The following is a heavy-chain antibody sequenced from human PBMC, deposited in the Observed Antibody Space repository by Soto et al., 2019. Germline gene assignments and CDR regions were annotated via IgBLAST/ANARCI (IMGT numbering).Heavy chain of an antibody. V-gene: IGHV3-23*01. CDR1: GFTFSNYA. D-gene: IGHD5-12*01. CDR2: ISSSRGST. Sequence: EVQLLESGGGLVQPGGSLRLSCAASGFTFSNYAMNWVRQAPGKGLELVSTISSSRGSTYYADSVKGRFTISRDNSKNFLYLQMNSLRGAYTAVYYCAKVGSERYSGQHSDYWGQGTLVTISS. J-gene: IGHJ4*02. CDR3: AKVGSERYSGQHSDY.